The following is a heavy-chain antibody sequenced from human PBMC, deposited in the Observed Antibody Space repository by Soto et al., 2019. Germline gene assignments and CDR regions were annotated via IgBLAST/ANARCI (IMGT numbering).Heavy chain of an antibody. CDR1: GGSFSGYY. J-gene: IGHJ5*02. CDR2: INHSGST. D-gene: IGHD6-13*01. V-gene: IGHV4-34*01. CDR3: ARGRAAAPWYWFDP. Sequence: KPSETLSLTCAVYGGSFSGYYWSWIRQPPGKGLEWIGEINHSGSTNYNPSLKSRVTISVDTSKNQFSLKLSSVTAADTAVYYCARGRAAAPWYWFDPWGQGTLVTVSS.